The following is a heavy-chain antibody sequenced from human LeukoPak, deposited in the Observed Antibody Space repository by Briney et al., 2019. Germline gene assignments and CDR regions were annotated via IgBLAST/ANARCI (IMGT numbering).Heavy chain of an antibody. CDR3: AADLEFNYIHP. D-gene: IGHD4-11*01. J-gene: IGHJ5*02. CDR2: INQDGSAK. Sequence: GGSLRLSCALSRITFSSNWMNWVRQAPGRGLEWVANINQDGSAKFYVDSVRGQFTISRDNAKNTLYLQMDSVRAEDTALYYCAADLEFNYIHPWGQGTLVTVSS. CDR1: RITFSSNW. V-gene: IGHV3-7*01.